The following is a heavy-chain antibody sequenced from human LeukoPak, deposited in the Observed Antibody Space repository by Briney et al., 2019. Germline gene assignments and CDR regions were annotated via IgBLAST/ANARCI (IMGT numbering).Heavy chain of an antibody. CDR1: GFTLSTYG. Sequence: PGGSVRLSCAASGFTLSTYGMHWVRQAPGKGLEWVAVISYDGSNRYYADSVKGRFTISRDNSKNTVYLQMNSLRDEDTAVYYCAKGGTTFFDCWGQGTLVTVSS. CDR3: AKGGTTFFDC. J-gene: IGHJ4*02. D-gene: IGHD3-16*01. CDR2: ISYDGSNR. V-gene: IGHV3-30*18.